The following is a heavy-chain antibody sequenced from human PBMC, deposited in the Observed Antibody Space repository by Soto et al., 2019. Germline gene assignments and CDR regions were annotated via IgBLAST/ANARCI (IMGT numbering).Heavy chain of an antibody. V-gene: IGHV1-69*04. Sequence: SVKVCCKSSGGTFSSYSISWVRQAPGQGLEWMGRIIPILGIANYAQKFQGRVTITADKSTSTAYMELSSLRSEDTAVYYCARAVDIVATTLDYWGQGTLVTVSS. D-gene: IGHD5-12*01. CDR3: ARAVDIVATTLDY. CDR1: GGTFSSYS. CDR2: IIPILGIA. J-gene: IGHJ4*02.